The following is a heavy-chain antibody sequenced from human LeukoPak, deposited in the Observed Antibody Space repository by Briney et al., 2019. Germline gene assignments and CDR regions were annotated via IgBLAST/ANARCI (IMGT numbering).Heavy chain of an antibody. V-gene: IGHV3-30*18. CDR2: ISYDGSNK. CDR3: AKLWSVSVTSHAFDI. D-gene: IGHD4-17*01. Sequence: PGRSLRLSCAASGFTFSSYGMHWVRQAPGKGLEWVAVISYDGSNKYYADSVKGRFTISRDNSKNTLYLQMNSLRAEDTAVYYCAKLWSVSVTSHAFDIWGQGTMVTVSS. CDR1: GFTFSSYG. J-gene: IGHJ3*02.